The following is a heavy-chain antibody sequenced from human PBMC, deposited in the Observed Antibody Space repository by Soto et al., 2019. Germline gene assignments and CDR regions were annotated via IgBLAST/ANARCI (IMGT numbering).Heavy chain of an antibody. CDR1: GGTISRHV. CDR2: IVPNFGTP. J-gene: IGHJ6*02. CDR3: ARSTPKLSNGVLKTTACYYYGLDV. V-gene: IGHV1-69*13. D-gene: IGHD2-8*01. Sequence: SVKVSCSASGGTISRHVISWVRQAPGQGLECMGGIVPNFGTPEHAQRFLVRVTITADESTRKCYLELRSLGSQDTAISYCARSTPKLSNGVLKTTACYYYGLDVWGQGTTETVS.